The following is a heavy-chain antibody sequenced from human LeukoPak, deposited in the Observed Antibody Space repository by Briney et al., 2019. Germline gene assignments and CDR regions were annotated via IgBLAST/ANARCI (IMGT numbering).Heavy chain of an antibody. CDR3: ARRSTSGYYYFDY. V-gene: IGHV4-39*01. J-gene: IGHJ4*02. CDR1: GGSLRIATYS. CDR2: VHSSGST. Sequence: PSETLSLTCTVSGGSLRIATYSWVWIRQPPGKGLEWIGTVHSSGSTYYHPSLESRVTISLDSSRTQFSLKLTSVTAADAAVYYGARRSTSGYYYFDYWGQGTRVTVSS. D-gene: IGHD2-2*01.